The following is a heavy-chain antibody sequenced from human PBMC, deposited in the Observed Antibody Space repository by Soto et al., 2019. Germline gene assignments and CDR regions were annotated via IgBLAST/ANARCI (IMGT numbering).Heavy chain of an antibody. CDR1: GFTFNSYA. CDR3: AKSGGSGYSKAYFDS. J-gene: IGHJ4*02. V-gene: IGHV3-23*01. Sequence: GGSLRLSCAASGFTFNSYAINWVRQAPGMALEWVSAISASGASTYYADSVKGRFTISRENSQNTLYLQLNSLRVEDTAFYYCAKSGGSGYSKAYFDSWGGGTLVNVS. D-gene: IGHD3-9*01. CDR2: ISASGAST.